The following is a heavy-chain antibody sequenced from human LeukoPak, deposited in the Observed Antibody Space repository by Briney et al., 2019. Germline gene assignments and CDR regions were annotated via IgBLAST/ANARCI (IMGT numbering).Heavy chain of an antibody. CDR2: ISGSGGTT. CDR3: ANTARDDAFDI. V-gene: IGHV3-23*01. CDR1: GFTFSNYP. J-gene: IGHJ3*02. Sequence: GGSLRLSCAASGFTFSNYPMSWVRQAPGKGLEWVSAISGSGGTTYYADSVKGRFTISRDNSGNTLYLQMNSLRAEDTALYYCANTARDDAFDIWGQGTMVTGSS.